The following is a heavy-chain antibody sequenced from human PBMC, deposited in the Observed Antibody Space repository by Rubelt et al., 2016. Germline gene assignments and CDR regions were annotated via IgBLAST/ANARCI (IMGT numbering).Heavy chain of an antibody. Sequence: EVQLLESGGGLVQPGGSLRLSCVASGFNFNNNAMSWVRQAPGKGLEWVGRIKSKTDGGTTDYAAPVKGRCTISRDDSKTTVYLQRNSLKTEDTAVYYCATGGHMTTVSVYWGQGTLVTVSS. CDR2: IKSKTDGGTT. D-gene: IGHD4-11*01. CDR1: GFNFNNNA. V-gene: IGHV3-15*01. J-gene: IGHJ4*02. CDR3: ATGGHMTTVSVY.